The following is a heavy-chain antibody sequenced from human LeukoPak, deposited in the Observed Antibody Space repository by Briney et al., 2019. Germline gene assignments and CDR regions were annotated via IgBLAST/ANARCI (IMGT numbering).Heavy chain of an antibody. D-gene: IGHD5-18*01. J-gene: IGHJ4*02. CDR2: ISYDGSNK. CDR3: ARDFSLQLTEFDC. V-gene: IGHV3-30-3*01. CDR1: GFTFSSYA. Sequence: GGSLRLSCAASGFTFSSYAMSWVRQAPGKGLEWVAVISYDGSNKYYADSVKGRFTISRDNSKNTLYLQMNSLRAEDTAVYYCARDFSLQLTEFDCWGQGILVSVSS.